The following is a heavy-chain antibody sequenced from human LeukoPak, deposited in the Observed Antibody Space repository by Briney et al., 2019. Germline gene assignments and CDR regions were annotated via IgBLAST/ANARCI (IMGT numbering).Heavy chain of an antibody. CDR1: GGSFSGYY. J-gene: IGHJ6*02. D-gene: IGHD6-13*01. CDR2: INHSGST. CDR3: ARGHDSSWYYYGMDV. V-gene: IGHV4-34*01. Sequence: SETLSLTCAVYGGSFSGYYWSWIRQPPGKGLEWIGEINHSGSTNYNPSLKSRVTISVDTSKNQFSLKLSSVTAADTAVYYCARGHDSSWYYYGMDVWGQGTTVTVSS.